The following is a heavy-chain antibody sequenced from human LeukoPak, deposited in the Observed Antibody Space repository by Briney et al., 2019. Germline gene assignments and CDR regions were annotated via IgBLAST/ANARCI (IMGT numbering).Heavy chain of an antibody. CDR3: ARDPILELQGAFDI. J-gene: IGHJ3*02. CDR1: GYTFTGYY. V-gene: IGHV1-2*02. CDR2: INPNSGGT. Sequence: GASVKVSCKASGYTFTGYYMHWVRQAPGQGLEWMGWINPNSGGTNYAQKFQGRVTMTRDTSISTAYMELSRLRSDDTAVYYCARDPILELQGAFDIWGQGTMVTVSS. D-gene: IGHD1-7*01.